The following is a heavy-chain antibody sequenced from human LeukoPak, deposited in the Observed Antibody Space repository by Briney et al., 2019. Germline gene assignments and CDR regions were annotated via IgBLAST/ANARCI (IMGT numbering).Heavy chain of an antibody. D-gene: IGHD6-13*01. CDR3: ARDFHSRSSPFDY. Sequence: ASVKVSCKASGGTFSSYAISWVRQAPGQGLEWMGGIIPIFGTANYAQKFQGKVSISTDESTSTAYMELSRLRSEDTAVYYCARDFHSRSSPFDYWGQGTLVTVSS. CDR1: GGTFSSYA. V-gene: IGHV1-69*05. CDR2: IIPIFGTA. J-gene: IGHJ4*02.